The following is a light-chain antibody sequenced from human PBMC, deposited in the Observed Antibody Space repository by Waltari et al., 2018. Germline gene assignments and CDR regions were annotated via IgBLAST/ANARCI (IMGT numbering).Light chain of an antibody. CDR3: QSYDSSLTAMV. V-gene: IGLV1-40*01. CDR2: GKN. Sequence: QSVLTQPPSVSGAPGQSVTISCSGNSSNIGAGFAVQWYQHLPGTAPMLLVDGKNNRPAGVPDRCAGSRSGASASLAITGLQAEDEGSYHCQSYDSSLTAMVFGGGTKLTVL. CDR1: SSNIGAGFA. J-gene: IGLJ2*01.